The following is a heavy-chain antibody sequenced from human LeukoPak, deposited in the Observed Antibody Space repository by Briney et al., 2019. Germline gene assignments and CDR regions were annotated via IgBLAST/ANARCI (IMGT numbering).Heavy chain of an antibody. J-gene: IGHJ5*02. Sequence: PSQTVSLTCAISGYSVSSNRVTWNWIRQSPSRGLEWLGRTYYRSTWYNDYAVSVRGRITVNPDTSKNQFSLHLNSVTPEDTAVYYCARRLTQYDCFDPWGQGILVTVSS. V-gene: IGHV6-1*01. CDR3: ARRLTQYDCFDP. CDR2: TYYRSTWYN. D-gene: IGHD2-2*01. CDR1: GYSVSSNRVT.